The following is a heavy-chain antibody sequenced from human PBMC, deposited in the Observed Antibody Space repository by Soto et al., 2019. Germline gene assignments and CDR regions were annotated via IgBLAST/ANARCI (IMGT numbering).Heavy chain of an antibody. CDR2: LNPKNGGT. CDR3: ASEPRLFASVAGLGYGMDV. J-gene: IGHJ6*02. Sequence: ASVKVSCKASGNTFTGDDIHWGRQAPGQGLEWRGWLNPKNGGTKYAQKFQGRVTMTWDTSISTAYMELSRLTSDDTPVYYCASEPRLFASVAGLGYGMDVWGQGTTVTVSS. V-gene: IGHV1-2*02. D-gene: IGHD6-19*01. CDR1: GNTFTGDD.